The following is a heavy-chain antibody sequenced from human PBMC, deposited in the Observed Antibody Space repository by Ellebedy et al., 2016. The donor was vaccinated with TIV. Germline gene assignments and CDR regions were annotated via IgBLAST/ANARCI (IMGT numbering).Heavy chain of an antibody. Sequence: GGSLRLSCAASGFTFSGYYMHWVRQAPGKGMMWVARINTDGSSVSYADSVEGRFTISRDNARKTLFLQVDSLRADDTAVYYCARESVRYFDWDYWGQGTPVTVSS. CDR1: GFTFSGYY. J-gene: IGHJ4*02. CDR2: INTDGSSV. V-gene: IGHV3-74*01. D-gene: IGHD3-9*01. CDR3: ARESVRYFDWDY.